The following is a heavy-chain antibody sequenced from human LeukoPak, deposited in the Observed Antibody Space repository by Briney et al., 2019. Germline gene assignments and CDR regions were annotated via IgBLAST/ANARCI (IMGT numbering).Heavy chain of an antibody. Sequence: SETLSLTCTVYGGSISSTSFYWGCIRQPPGKGLEWVGSIYYSGSTYYNPSLKSRVTISVDTSKNQFSLKLSSVTAADTALYYCARQHYDFSTGYFNWLDPWGQGALVTVSS. D-gene: IGHD3-3*01. CDR2: IYYSGST. V-gene: IGHV4-39*01. J-gene: IGHJ5*02. CDR1: GGSISSTSFY. CDR3: ARQHYDFSTGYFNWLDP.